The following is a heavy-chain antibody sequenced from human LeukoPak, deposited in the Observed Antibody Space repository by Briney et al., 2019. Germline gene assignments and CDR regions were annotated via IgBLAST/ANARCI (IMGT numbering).Heavy chain of an antibody. CDR1: GFSLSTSGVG. CDR2: IYWNDDK. J-gene: IGHJ4*02. CDR3: AHRAWFGELFAY. Sequence: ASGPTLVKPTQTLTLTCTFSGFSLSTSGVGVGWIRQPPGKALEWLALIYWNDDKRYSPSLKSRLTITKDTSKSQVVLTMTNMDPVDTATYYCAHRAWFGELFAYWGQGTLVTVSS. V-gene: IGHV2-5*01. D-gene: IGHD3-10*01.